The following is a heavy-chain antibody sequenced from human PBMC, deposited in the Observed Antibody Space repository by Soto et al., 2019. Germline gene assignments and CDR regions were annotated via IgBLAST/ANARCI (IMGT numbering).Heavy chain of an antibody. V-gene: IGHV1-69*06. D-gene: IGHD3-10*01. Sequence: SVKVSCKASGGTFSSYAISWVRQAPGQGLEWMGGIIPIFGTANYAQKFQGRVTITADKSTSTAYMELSSLRSEDTAVYYCARDSGSPLYDAFDIWGQGTMVTV. J-gene: IGHJ3*02. CDR3: ARDSGSPLYDAFDI. CDR2: IIPIFGTA. CDR1: GGTFSSYA.